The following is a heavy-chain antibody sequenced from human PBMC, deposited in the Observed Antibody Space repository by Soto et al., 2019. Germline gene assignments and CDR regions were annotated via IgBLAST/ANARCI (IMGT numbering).Heavy chain of an antibody. CDR2: MNPNTGNS. D-gene: IGHD6-13*01. V-gene: IGHV1-8*01. CDR3: ARTETAAGYYYYYYGMDV. J-gene: IGHJ6*02. Sequence: QVQLVQSGAEVRKPGASVKVSCEASGYTFTSYDIYWVRQATGQGLEWMGWMNPNTGNSGYAQKFQGRVTITRDTSASTAYMELSSLRSEDTAVYYCARTETAAGYYYYYYGMDVWGQGTTVTVSS. CDR1: GYTFTSYD.